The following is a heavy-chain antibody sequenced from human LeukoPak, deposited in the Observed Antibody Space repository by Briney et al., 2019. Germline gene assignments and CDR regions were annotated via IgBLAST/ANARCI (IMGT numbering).Heavy chain of an antibody. V-gene: IGHV4-30-4*08. CDR3: ARDLRWDNTAMVSNWFDP. J-gene: IGHJ5*02. D-gene: IGHD5-18*01. Sequence: MSSETLSLTCAVYGGSFSGYYWSWIRQPPGKGLEWIGYIYYSGSTYYNPSLKSRVTISVDTSKNQFSLKLSSVTAADTAVYYCARDLRWDNTAMVSNWFDPWGQGTLVTVSS. CDR2: IYYSGST. CDR1: GGSFSGYY.